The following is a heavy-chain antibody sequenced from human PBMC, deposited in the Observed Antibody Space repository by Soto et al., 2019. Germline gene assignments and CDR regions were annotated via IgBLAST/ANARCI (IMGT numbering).Heavy chain of an antibody. J-gene: IGHJ4*02. Sequence: GESLKISCKGSGYSFTSYWIGWVRQMPGKGLEWMGIIYPGDSDTRYSPSFQGQVTISADKSISTAYLQWSSLKASDTAMYYCARQRFYGSGSYYSDYWGQGTLVTVSS. D-gene: IGHD3-10*01. CDR3: ARQRFYGSGSYYSDY. CDR2: IYPGDSDT. CDR1: GYSFTSYW. V-gene: IGHV5-51*01.